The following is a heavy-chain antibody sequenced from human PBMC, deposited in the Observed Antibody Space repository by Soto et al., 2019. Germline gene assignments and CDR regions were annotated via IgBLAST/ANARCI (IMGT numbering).Heavy chain of an antibody. CDR2: ISSDGSNK. CDR1: GFIFSNYA. Sequence: PGGSLRLSCAASGFIFSNYAMHWVRQAPGKGLEWVAAISSDGSNKNYADSVKGRFTVSRDNSKNTLYLQMNSLRTEDTAMYYCTRTPPYGSGSYLDYWGQGTLVTVSS. CDR3: TRTPPYGSGSYLDY. J-gene: IGHJ4*02. D-gene: IGHD3-10*01. V-gene: IGHV3-30-3*01.